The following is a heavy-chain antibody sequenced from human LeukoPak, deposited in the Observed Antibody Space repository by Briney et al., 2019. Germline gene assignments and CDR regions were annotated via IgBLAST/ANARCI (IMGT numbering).Heavy chain of an antibody. Sequence: GASVKVSCKASGYTFSGYHMHWVRQAPGQGLEWMGWINPNSGGTNYAQKFQGRVTVTRDTSISTAYMELSGLRSDDTAVYYCARSRMTTVVTPYYYGMYVWGQGTTVIVSS. CDR3: ARSRMTTVVTPYYYGMYV. CDR2: INPNSGGT. D-gene: IGHD4-23*01. J-gene: IGHJ6*02. V-gene: IGHV1-2*02. CDR1: GYTFSGYH.